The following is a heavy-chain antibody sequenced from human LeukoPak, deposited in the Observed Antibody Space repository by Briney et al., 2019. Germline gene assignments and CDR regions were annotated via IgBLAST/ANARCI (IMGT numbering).Heavy chain of an antibody. J-gene: IGHJ4*02. CDR1: GDSMSCNKW. D-gene: IGHD5-24*01. Sequence: MPSGTLSLTCAVSGDSMSCNKWWRWVRLPPAKLLQWIGEIYHSGSTNYHPSLKSRVTVSLNTSKNQFSLKLTSVTAADTAVYYCVRDPRDGYAFDYWGQGTLVTVSS. CDR2: IYHSGST. V-gene: IGHV4-4*02. CDR3: VRDPRDGYAFDY.